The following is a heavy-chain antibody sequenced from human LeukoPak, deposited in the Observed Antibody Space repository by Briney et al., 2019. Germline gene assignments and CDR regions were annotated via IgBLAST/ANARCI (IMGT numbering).Heavy chain of an antibody. J-gene: IGHJ4*02. Sequence: PGGSLRLSCAAPGFTFSSYSMTWVRQAPGKGLEWVSYISSSSSTIYYADSVKGRFTISRDNAKNSLYLQMNSLRAEDTAVYYCARGRVITMVRGVLVYWGQGTLVTVSS. CDR1: GFTFSSYS. CDR3: ARGRVITMVRGVLVY. CDR2: ISSSSSTI. D-gene: IGHD3-10*01. V-gene: IGHV3-48*01.